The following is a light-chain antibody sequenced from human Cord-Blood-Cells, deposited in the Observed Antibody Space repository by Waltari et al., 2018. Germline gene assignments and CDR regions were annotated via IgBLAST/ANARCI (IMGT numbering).Light chain of an antibody. Sequence: QSALTQPASVSGSPGQSITISCTGTSSDVGGSNYVPWYQQHPGKAPKLRFYEAINLPSGVSNRFSGSKSGNTASLTISGLQAEDEADYYCSSYTSSSTLYVFGTGTKVTVL. V-gene: IGLV2-14*01. CDR1: SSDVGGSNY. CDR2: EAI. CDR3: SSYTSSSTLYV. J-gene: IGLJ1*01.